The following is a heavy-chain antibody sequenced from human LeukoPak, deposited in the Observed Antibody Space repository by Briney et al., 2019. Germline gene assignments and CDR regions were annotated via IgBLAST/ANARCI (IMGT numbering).Heavy chain of an antibody. V-gene: IGHV4-4*07. CDR2: IYSSGST. CDR3: ARGIIAVAGWFDY. Sequence: ASETLSLTCTVSGGSISGYYWSWIRQPAERGLEWIGRIYSSGSTDYKPSLESRVTMSVDTSKNQFSLKLSSVTAADTAVYYCARGIIAVAGWFDYWGQGTLVTVSS. D-gene: IGHD6-19*01. J-gene: IGHJ4*02. CDR1: GGSISGYY.